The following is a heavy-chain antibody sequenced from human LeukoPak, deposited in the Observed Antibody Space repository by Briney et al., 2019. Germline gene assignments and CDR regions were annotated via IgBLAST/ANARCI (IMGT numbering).Heavy chain of an antibody. CDR2: ISAYNGNT. CDR3: ARDRPLLWFGELDLGRTYYYYGMDA. J-gene: IGHJ6*04. V-gene: IGHV1-18*04. Sequence: ASVKVSCKASGYTFTSYGISWVRQAPGQGLEWMGWISAYNGNTNYAQKLQGRVTMTTDTSTSTAYMELRSLRSDDTAVYYCARDRPLLWFGELDLGRTYYYYGMDAWGKGTTVTVSS. D-gene: IGHD3-10*01. CDR1: GYTFTSYG.